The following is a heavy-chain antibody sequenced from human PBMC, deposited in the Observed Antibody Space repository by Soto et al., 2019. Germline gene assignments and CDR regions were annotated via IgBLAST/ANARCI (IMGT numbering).Heavy chain of an antibody. CDR1: GFTFSSYA. CDR3: AKDSSNSHYYYGMDV. CDR2: ISGSGGST. D-gene: IGHD4-4*01. Sequence: GGSLRLSCAASGFTFSSYAMSWVRQAPGKGLEWVSAISGSGGSTYYADSVKGRFTISRDNSKNTLYLQMNSLRAEDTAVYYCAKDSSNSHYYYGMDVWGQGTTVTVSS. J-gene: IGHJ6*02. V-gene: IGHV3-23*01.